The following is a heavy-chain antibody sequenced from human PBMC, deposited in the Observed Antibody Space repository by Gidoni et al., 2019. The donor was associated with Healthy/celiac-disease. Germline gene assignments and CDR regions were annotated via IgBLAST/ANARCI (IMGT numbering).Heavy chain of an antibody. CDR3: ARLMWERGYSYGYGY. V-gene: IGHV5-51*01. CDR1: GYSFTSYW. J-gene: IGHJ4*02. CDR2: IYPGYSDT. D-gene: IGHD5-18*01. Sequence: EVQLVQSGAEVKKPGESLKISCKGSGYSFTSYWIGWVRQMPGKGLEWMGIIYPGYSDTRYSPSFQGQVTISADKSISTAYLQWSSLKASDTAMYYCARLMWERGYSYGYGYWGQGTLVTVSS.